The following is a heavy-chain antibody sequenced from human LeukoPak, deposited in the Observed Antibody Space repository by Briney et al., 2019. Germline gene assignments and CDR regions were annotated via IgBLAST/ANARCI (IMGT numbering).Heavy chain of an antibody. CDR3: ARHGTGQKAFDI. J-gene: IGHJ3*02. V-gene: IGHV4-4*07. Sequence: SETLPLTCTVSGGSISSYYWGWIRQPAGKGLEWIGRIYTSGSTNYNPSLKGRVTISVDTTNNHFSLKLSSMTAADTAVFYCARHGTGQKAFDIWGQGTMVTVSS. CDR2: IYTSGST. D-gene: IGHD1-14*01. CDR1: GGSISSYY.